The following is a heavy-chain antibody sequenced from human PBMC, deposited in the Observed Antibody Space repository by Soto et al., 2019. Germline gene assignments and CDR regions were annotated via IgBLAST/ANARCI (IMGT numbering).Heavy chain of an antibody. CDR1: GGTFRTES. Sequence: QVHLVQSGAEVKKPGSSVKVSCKYSGGTFRTESINWVRQAPGQGPEWMGGILPFFGAADYATRFQGRVKSPEDGATATAYMESRSLSTQETAVYFCARGHEYGGKSDAFDVWGQGTMVTVSS. CDR2: ILPFFGAA. J-gene: IGHJ3*01. CDR3: ARGHEYGGKSDAFDV. D-gene: IGHD4-17*01. V-gene: IGHV1-69*13.